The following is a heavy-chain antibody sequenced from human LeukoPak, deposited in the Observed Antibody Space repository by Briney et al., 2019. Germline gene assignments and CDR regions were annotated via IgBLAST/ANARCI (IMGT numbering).Heavy chain of an antibody. CDR2: ISYSGST. CDR1: GFTFATYA. CDR3: AKSLYIGGRQGFDY. V-gene: IGHV3-23*01. D-gene: IGHD3-16*01. J-gene: IGHJ4*02. Sequence: PGGSLRLSCAASGFTFATYAMSWVRQAPGKGLEWVSDISYSGSTYYADSVKARFTISRDNSKNTLYLQMSSLRDEDTAIYYCAKSLYIGGRQGFDYWGQGTPLTVSS.